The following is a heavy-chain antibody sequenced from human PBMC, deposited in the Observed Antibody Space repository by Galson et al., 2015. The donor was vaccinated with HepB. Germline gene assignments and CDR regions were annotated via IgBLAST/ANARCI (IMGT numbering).Heavy chain of an antibody. D-gene: IGHD3-22*01. J-gene: IGHJ5*02. CDR1: GFTFSNAW. CDR3: ARDWGDYYDSSGSDRASWFDP. CDR2: IKSKTDGGTT. V-gene: IGHV3-15*01. Sequence: SLRLSCAASGFTFSNAWMSWVRQAPGKELEWVGRIKSKTDGGTTDYAAPVKGRFTISRDDSKNTLYLQMNSLKTEDTAVYYCARDWGDYYDSSGSDRASWFDPWGQGTLVTVSS.